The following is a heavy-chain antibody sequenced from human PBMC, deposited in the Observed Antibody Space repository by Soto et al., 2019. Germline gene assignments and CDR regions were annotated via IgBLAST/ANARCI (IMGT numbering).Heavy chain of an antibody. D-gene: IGHD2-8*01. CDR3: ARNGGGLGS. CDR1: GYTFTNHD. J-gene: IGHJ4*02. Sequence: QVRLVQSGAEVKKPGASVKVSCKASGYTFTNHDVIWVRQAPGQGLEWMGWMIPNSGYTVYAQKFQGRVTMNRDTFISPGLVELGSLRFEDNGVYYCARNGGGLGSRGQGTLVTVSS. V-gene: IGHV1-8*01. CDR2: MIPNSGYT.